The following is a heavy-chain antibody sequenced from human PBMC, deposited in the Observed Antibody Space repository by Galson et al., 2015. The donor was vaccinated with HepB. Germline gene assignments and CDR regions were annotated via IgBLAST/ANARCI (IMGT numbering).Heavy chain of an antibody. V-gene: IGHV5-51*01. Sequence: QSGAEVKKPGESLTISCQGSGNSFTSYWIGWVRQMPGKGQEWMGILYLGDSDTRYSQSFPGKVTISADKSISTAYLQWSSLNASDTAMEYSARRAQWYYNGIDVWGQGTTVTVSS. J-gene: IGHJ6*02. CDR2: LYLGDSDT. D-gene: IGHD6-19*01. CDR3: ARRAQWYYNGIDV. CDR1: GNSFTSYW.